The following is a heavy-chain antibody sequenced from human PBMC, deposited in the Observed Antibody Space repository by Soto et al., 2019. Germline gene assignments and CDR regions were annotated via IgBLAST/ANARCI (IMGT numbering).Heavy chain of an antibody. Sequence: EVQLLESGVGLVQPGGSLRLSCAASGFTFSSYAMRWVRQAPGKGLEWVSAISGSGGSTYYADSVKGRFTISRDNSKNTLYLQMNSLRAEDTDVYYCARRGSGSDYDYWGQGTLVTVSS. CDR2: ISGSGGST. D-gene: IGHD1-26*01. CDR3: ARRGSGSDYDY. CDR1: GFTFSSYA. V-gene: IGHV3-23*01. J-gene: IGHJ4*02.